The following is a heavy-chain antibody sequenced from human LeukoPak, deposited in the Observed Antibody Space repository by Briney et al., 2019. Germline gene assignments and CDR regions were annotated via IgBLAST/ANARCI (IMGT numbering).Heavy chain of an antibody. CDR2: ISPNNVDT. CDR1: GYSFISYG. V-gene: IGHV1-18*04. D-gene: IGHD6-13*01. Sequence: ASVKVSCKASGYSFISYGSIWVRQAPGQGLEWIGWISPNNVDTNYAQKLQGRVTMTTDTSTTTAYMELRSLTSDDTAVYYCARQVEAAGQKWFDPWGQGTLVTVSS. CDR3: ARQVEAAGQKWFDP. J-gene: IGHJ5*02.